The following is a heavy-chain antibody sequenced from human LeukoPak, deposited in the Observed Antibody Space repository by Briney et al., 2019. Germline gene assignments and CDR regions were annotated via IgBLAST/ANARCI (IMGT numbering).Heavy chain of an antibody. J-gene: IGHJ4*02. CDR3: AKVFVEWLQFSYFDY. D-gene: IGHD5-24*01. CDR2: IPYDGSNK. Sequence: GGSLRLSCAASGFTFSSYSMNWVRQAPGKGPEWVAVIPYDGSNKYYADSVKGRFTISRDNSKNTLYLQMNSLRAEDTAVYYCAKVFVEWLQFSYFDYWGQGTLVTVSS. CDR1: GFTFSSYS. V-gene: IGHV3-30*18.